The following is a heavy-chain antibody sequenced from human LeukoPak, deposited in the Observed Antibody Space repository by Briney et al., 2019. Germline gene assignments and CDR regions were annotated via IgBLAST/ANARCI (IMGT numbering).Heavy chain of an antibody. Sequence: ASVKVSCKASGYTFTSYDINWVRQATGQGLEWMEWMNPNSGNTGYAQKFQGRVTMTRNTSISTAYMELSSLRSEDTAVYYCARKRIGTSWFDPWGQGTLVTVSS. V-gene: IGHV1-8*01. CDR1: GYTFTSYD. CDR2: MNPNSGNT. D-gene: IGHD6-13*01. J-gene: IGHJ5*02. CDR3: ARKRIGTSWFDP.